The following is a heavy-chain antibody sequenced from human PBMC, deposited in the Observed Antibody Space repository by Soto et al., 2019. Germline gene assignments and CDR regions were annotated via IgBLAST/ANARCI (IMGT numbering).Heavy chain of an antibody. CDR3: ARDLYYYDSSGYFDY. CDR1: GFTFSSYG. CDR2: IWYDGSNK. V-gene: IGHV3-33*01. J-gene: IGHJ4*02. Sequence: QVELVESRGGVVQPGRSLRLSCAASGFTFSSYGMHWVRQAPGKGLEWVAVIWYDGSNKYYADSVKGRFTISRDNSKNTLYLQMNSLRAEDTAVYYCARDLYYYDSSGYFDYWGQGTLVTVSS. D-gene: IGHD3-22*01.